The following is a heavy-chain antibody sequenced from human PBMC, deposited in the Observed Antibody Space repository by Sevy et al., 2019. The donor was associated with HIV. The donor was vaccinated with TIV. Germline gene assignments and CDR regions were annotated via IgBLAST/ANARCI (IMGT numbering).Heavy chain of an antibody. V-gene: IGHV3-48*03. Sequence: GGSLRLSCAASGFTFSSYEMSWVRQAPGKGLEWVSYISNSGTTIYYSDSVKGRFTISRDNVRNSLYLQMTSLRAEDTAIYYCARDLPPSATTVAHFDCWGQGTLVTVSS. CDR2: ISNSGTTI. J-gene: IGHJ4*02. CDR1: GFTFSSYE. D-gene: IGHD4-17*01. CDR3: ARDLPPSATTVAHFDC.